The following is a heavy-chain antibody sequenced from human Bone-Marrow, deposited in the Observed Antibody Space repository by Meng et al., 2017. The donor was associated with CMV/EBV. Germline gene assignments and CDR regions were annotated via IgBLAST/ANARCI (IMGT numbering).Heavy chain of an antibody. CDR3: ARDVVVPAAANWFDP. V-gene: IGHV4-61*01. Sequence: GSLRLSCTVSGGSVSSGSYYWSWIRQPPGKGLEWIGYIYYSGSTNYNPPLKSRVTISVDTSKNQFSLKLSSVTAADTAVYYCARDVVVPAAANWFDPWGQGTRVTGSS. J-gene: IGHJ5*02. CDR2: IYYSGST. D-gene: IGHD2-2*01. CDR1: GGSVSSGSYY.